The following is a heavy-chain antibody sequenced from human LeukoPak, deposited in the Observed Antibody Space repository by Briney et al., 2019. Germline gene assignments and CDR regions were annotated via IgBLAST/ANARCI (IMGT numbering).Heavy chain of an antibody. J-gene: IGHJ5*02. Sequence: SETLSLTCTVSGGSISTYYWSWIRQPPGKGLEWIGYIHYSGSTNYNPSLKSRVTISVDTSQNQFSLKLSSVTAADTAVYYCARSYCSSTSCYIYWFGPWGQGTLVTVSS. D-gene: IGHD2-2*02. V-gene: IGHV4-59*12. CDR2: IHYSGST. CDR3: ARSYCSSTSCYIYWFGP. CDR1: GGSISTYY.